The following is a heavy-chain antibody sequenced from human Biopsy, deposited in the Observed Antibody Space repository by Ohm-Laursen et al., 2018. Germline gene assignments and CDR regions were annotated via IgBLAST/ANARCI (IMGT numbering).Heavy chain of an antibody. CDR1: GFTFSIYW. V-gene: IGHV3-74*01. D-gene: IGHD3-3*01. J-gene: IGHJ4*02. Sequence: SLRLSCAASGFTFSIYWMHWVRQAPGKGLVWVSSINSDGSRITYADSVKGRFTISRDNAKNTLYLQMNSLRVEDTAVYYCARGPSGVVTIGRGQGTLVTVSS. CDR3: ARGPSGVVTIG. CDR2: INSDGSRI.